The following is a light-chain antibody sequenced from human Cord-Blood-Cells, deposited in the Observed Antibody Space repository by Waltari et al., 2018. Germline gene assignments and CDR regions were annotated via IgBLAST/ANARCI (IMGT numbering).Light chain of an antibody. Sequence: QSVLTQPPSASGTPGQRVTIPCSGSSSNIGSNYVYWYQQLPGTAPKLLIYRNNQRPSGVPDRFSGSKSGTSASLAISGLRSEDEADYYCAAWDDSLSASHYVFGTGTKVTVL. CDR2: RNN. CDR1: SSNIGSNY. J-gene: IGLJ1*01. V-gene: IGLV1-47*01. CDR3: AAWDDSLSASHYV.